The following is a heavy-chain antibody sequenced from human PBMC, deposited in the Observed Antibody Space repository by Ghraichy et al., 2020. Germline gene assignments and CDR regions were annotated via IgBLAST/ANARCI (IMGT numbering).Heavy chain of an antibody. D-gene: IGHD3-10*01. V-gene: IGHV4-34*01. CDR3: ARTEGTYYGSAFDY. CDR2: INHSGST. CDR1: GGSFSGYY. Sequence: SETLSLTCAVYGGSFSGYYWSWIRQPPGKGLEWIGEINHSGSTNYNPSLKSRVTISVDTSKNQFSLKLSSVTAADTAVYYCARTEGTYYGSAFDYWGQGTLVTVSS. J-gene: IGHJ4*02.